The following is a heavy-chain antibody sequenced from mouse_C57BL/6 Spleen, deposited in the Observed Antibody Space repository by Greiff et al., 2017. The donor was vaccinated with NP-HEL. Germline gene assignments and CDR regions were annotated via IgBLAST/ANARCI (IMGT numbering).Heavy chain of an antibody. CDR1: GFSFNTYA. V-gene: IGHV10-1*01. Sequence: DVKLVESGGGLVQPKGSLKLSCAASGFSFNTYAMNWVRQAPGKGLEWVARIRSKSNNYATYYADSVKDRFTISRDDSESMLYLQMNNLKTEDTAMYYCVRQYDYYAMDYWGQGTSVTVSS. CDR3: VRQYDYYAMDY. CDR2: IRSKSNNYAT. J-gene: IGHJ4*01.